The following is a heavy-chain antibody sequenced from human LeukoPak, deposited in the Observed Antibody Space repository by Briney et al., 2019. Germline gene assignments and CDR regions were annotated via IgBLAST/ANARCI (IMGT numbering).Heavy chain of an antibody. V-gene: IGHV1-8*01. CDR1: GYTFTSYD. Sequence: GASVKVSCKASGYTFTSYDINWVRQATGQGLEWMGWMNPNSGNTGYAQKFQGRVTMTRNTSISTAYMELSSLRSEDTAVYYCARSNRLRHCSGGNCYSFGYWGQGTLVTVSS. D-gene: IGHD2-15*01. CDR2: MNPNSGNT. J-gene: IGHJ4*02. CDR3: ARSNRLRHCSGGNCYSFGY.